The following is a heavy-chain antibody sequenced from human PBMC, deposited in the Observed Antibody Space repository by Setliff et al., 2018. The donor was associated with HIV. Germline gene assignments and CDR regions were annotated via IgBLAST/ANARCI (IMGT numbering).Heavy chain of an antibody. CDR2: INSDGSDI. CDR3: ARAPPTTVVNFFDS. Sequence: PGGSLRLSCAASGFTFTEYWMHWVRQAPGKGLVWVSRINSDGSDITYADSVKGRFIISRDNAKNTLYLHMHTLRAEDTAVYYCARAPPTTVVNFFDSWGQGTLVTVSS. J-gene: IGHJ4*02. V-gene: IGHV3-74*01. CDR1: GFTFTEYW. D-gene: IGHD4-17*01.